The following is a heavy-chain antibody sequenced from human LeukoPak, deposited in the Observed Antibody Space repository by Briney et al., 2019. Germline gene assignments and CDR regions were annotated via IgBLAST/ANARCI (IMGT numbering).Heavy chain of an antibody. CDR1: GFTFSNYS. D-gene: IGHD6-13*01. J-gene: IGHJ4*02. Sequence: GGSLRLSCAASGFTFSNYSMNWVRQAPGKGLEWASYISSSSNTIYYADSVKGRFTISRDNAKNSLYLQMNSLRAEDTAVYYCARDPGSSSSTGYFDYWGQGTLVTVSS. CDR2: ISSSSNTI. V-gene: IGHV3-48*04. CDR3: ARDPGSSSSTGYFDY.